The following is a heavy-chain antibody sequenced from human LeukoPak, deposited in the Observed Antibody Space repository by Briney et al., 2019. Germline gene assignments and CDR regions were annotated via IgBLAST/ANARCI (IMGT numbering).Heavy chain of an antibody. CDR1: GGSISSYY. Sequence: RPSETLSLTCTVSGGSISSYYWSWIRQPPGKGLEWIGYIYYSGSTNYNPSLKSRVTISVDTSKNQFSLKLSSVTAADTAVYYCASKGNGTSFDYWGQGTLVTVSS. J-gene: IGHJ4*02. V-gene: IGHV4-59*12. D-gene: IGHD1-1*01. CDR3: ASKGNGTSFDY. CDR2: IYYSGST.